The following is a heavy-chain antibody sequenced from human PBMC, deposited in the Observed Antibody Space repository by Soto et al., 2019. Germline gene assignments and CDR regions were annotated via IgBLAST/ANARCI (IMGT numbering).Heavy chain of an antibody. V-gene: IGHV3-23*01. CDR2: ISGSGGST. J-gene: IGHJ4*02. CDR1: GFTFRSYA. Sequence: EVQLLESGGGLVQPGGSLRLSCAASGFTFRSYAMIWVRQAPGKGLEWASVISGSGGSTYYADSVKSRFTISRDNSKNTLYLQMTSLRAEYTAVYDFANRLAGLDFDFWGQGTLVTVSS. D-gene: IGHD6-19*01. CDR3: ANRLAGLDFDF.